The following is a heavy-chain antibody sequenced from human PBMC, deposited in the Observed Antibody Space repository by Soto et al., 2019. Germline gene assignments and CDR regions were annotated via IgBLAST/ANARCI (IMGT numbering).Heavy chain of an antibody. V-gene: IGHV3-48*01. CDR2: ISSSSSTI. J-gene: IGHJ6*03. CDR3: AREELRYFDWALPYYYMDV. CDR1: GFTFSSYW. D-gene: IGHD3-9*01. Sequence: GGSLRLSCAASGFTFSSYWMHWVRQAPGKGLVWVSYISSSSSTIYYADSVKGRFTISRDNAKNSLYLQMNSLRAEDTAAYYCAREELRYFDWALPYYYMDVWGKGTTVTVSS.